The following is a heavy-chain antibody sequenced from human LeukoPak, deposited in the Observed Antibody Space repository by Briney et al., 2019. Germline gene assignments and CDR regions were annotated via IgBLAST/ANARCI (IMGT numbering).Heavy chain of an antibody. CDR2: VSAYNGNK. CDR1: GYTFTNYG. CDR3: ARDRWSSSSSEGALDI. V-gene: IGHV1-18*01. J-gene: IGHJ3*02. D-gene: IGHD6-6*01. Sequence: ASVKVSCKASGYTFTNYGISWVRQAPGQGLDWMGWVSAYNGNKVYAQELQGRVTMTTDTSTSTAYMELRTLRSDDTAVYYCARDRWSSSSSEGALDIWGQGTMVTVSS.